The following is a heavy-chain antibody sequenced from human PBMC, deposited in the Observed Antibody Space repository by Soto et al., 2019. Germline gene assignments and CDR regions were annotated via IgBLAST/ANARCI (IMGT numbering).Heavy chain of an antibody. V-gene: IGHV5-51*01. CDR3: ATRRDGYAGDFDY. CDR1: GYRFTSYL. CDR2: IYPGDSDT. J-gene: IGHJ4*02. D-gene: IGHD5-12*01. Sequence: PGESLKISCTGSGYRFTSYLIGWVRPLPGKGLEWMGIIYPGDSDTRYSSSFQGQVTISADKSISTAYLQWSSLKASDTAMYYCATRRDGYAGDFDYWGQGTLVTVSS.